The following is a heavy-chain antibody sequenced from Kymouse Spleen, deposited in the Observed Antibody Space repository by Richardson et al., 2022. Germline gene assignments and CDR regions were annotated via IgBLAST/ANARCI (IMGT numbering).Heavy chain of an antibody. V-gene: IGHV4-34*01. CDR3: ARGGIQRSLFDY. D-gene: IGHD5-18,IGHD5-18*01. J-gene: IGHJ4*02. CDR1: GGSFSGYY. Sequence: QVQLQQWGAGLLKPSETLSLTCAVYGGSFSGYYWSWIRQPPGKGLEWIGEINHSGSTNYNPSLKSRVTISVDTSKNQFSLKLSSVTAADTAVYYCARGGIQRSLFDYWGQGTLVTVSS. CDR2: INHSGST.